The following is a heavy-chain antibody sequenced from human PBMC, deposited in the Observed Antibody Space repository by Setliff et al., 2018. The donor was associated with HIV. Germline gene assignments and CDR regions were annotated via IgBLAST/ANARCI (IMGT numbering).Heavy chain of an antibody. CDR3: ARLRYYDILTGYAFDY. CDR2: ISYSENI. CDR1: GGSISHYY. V-gene: IGHV4-39*01. Sequence: SETLSLTCTVSGGSISHYYWGWIRQPPGKGLEWIGSISYSENIYYNLSLKSRVNISADTSKKQFSLQLSSVTAADTAVYYCARLRYYDILTGYAFDYWGQGTLVTVSS. J-gene: IGHJ4*02. D-gene: IGHD3-9*01.